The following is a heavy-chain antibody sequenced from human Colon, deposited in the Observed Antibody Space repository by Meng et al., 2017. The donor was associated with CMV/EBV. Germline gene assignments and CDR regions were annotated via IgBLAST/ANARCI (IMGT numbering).Heavy chain of an antibody. J-gene: IGHJ4*02. V-gene: IGHV3-21*01. Sequence: GEFLKISCAASGFSFSRYSMNWLRQAPGKGLEWVSSIGSTGSGIYYPDSVKGRFTISRDNARNALYLEMSSLRAEDTAVYYCTRDRLEGDFSGPGFWGQGTLVTVSS. CDR1: GFSFSRYS. CDR2: IGSTGSGI. CDR3: TRDRLEGDFSGPGF. D-gene: IGHD3-16*02.